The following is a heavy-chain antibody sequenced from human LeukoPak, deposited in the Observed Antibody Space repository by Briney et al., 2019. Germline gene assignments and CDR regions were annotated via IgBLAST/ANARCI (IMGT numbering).Heavy chain of an antibody. CDR3: ASYPGTVAPGGMDV. Sequence: ASVTVSFKASGYTFAGYYMHWVRQAPGQGLEWMGWINPNSGGTNSAQKFQGRVSMTRDTSISTAHMELSRLTSDDTAVYYCASYPGTVAPGGMDVWGQGTTVTVSS. V-gene: IGHV1-2*02. CDR1: GYTFAGYY. J-gene: IGHJ6*02. CDR2: INPNSGGT. D-gene: IGHD2-2*01.